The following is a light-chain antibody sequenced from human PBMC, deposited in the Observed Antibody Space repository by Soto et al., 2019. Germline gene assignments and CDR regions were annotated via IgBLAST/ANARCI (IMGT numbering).Light chain of an antibody. J-gene: IGLJ1*01. CDR2: GNS. CDR1: SSNIGAGYD. V-gene: IGLV1-40*01. Sequence: QSVLTQPPSVSGAPGQRVTISCTGSSSNIGAGYDVHWYQQLPGTAPKLLIYGNSNRHSGVPDRFSGSKSGTSASLAITGLQAEDEADYYCQSYDSSDVFGTGTKLTVL. CDR3: QSYDSSDV.